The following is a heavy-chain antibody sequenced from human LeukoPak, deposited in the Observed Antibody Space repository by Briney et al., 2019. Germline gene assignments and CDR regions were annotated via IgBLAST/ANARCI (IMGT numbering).Heavy chain of an antibody. D-gene: IGHD4/OR15-4a*01. Sequence: SETLSLTCTVSGGSISSYYWSWIRQPPGKGLEWIGYIYYSGSTNYNPSLKSRVTISVDTSKNQFSLKLSSVTAADTAVYYCARGDDFGDSFDLWGRGTLATVSS. J-gene: IGHJ2*01. CDR3: ARGDDFGDSFDL. CDR2: IYYSGST. V-gene: IGHV4-59*01. CDR1: GGSISSYY.